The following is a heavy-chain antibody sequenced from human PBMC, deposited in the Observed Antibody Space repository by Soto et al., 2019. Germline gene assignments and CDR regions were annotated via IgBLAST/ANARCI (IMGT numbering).Heavy chain of an antibody. Sequence: QMHLVESGGGVVQPGRSLRLSCAASGFTFGAYTMHWVRQAPGKGLEWVAVISYDGNSELYTDPVKGRFTVSRDNSKSTMYLQMNSLRAEDTAVYYCARDGYSGRSDGFDVWGQGTMVTVSS. CDR1: GFTFGAYT. D-gene: IGHD1-26*01. CDR2: ISYDGNSE. CDR3: ARDGYSGRSDGFDV. V-gene: IGHV3-30*14. J-gene: IGHJ3*01.